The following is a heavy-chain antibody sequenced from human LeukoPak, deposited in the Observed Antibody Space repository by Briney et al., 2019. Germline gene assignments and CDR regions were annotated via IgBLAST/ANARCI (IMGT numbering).Heavy chain of an antibody. D-gene: IGHD2-15*01. CDR3: ARDYMVGDYDY. J-gene: IGHJ4*02. V-gene: IGHV3-53*01. CDR2: IYSGGNT. Sequence: GGSLRLSCTVSGFTVSSNSWSWVRQAPGKGLEWVSFIYSGGNTHYSDSVKGRFTISRDNAKNSLYLQMNSLRAEDTAVYYCARDYMVGDYDYWGQGTLVTVSS. CDR1: GFTVSSNS.